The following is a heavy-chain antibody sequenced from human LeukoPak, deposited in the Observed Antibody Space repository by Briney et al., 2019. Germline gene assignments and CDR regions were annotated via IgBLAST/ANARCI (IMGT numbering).Heavy chain of an antibody. CDR2: SRGSGGDT. Sequence: GGSLRLSFSAAGFTFSNYATSWVRQAPGKGLEWVSASRGSGGDTFYADSVKGRFTISRDNSKNTLYLQMNSLRAEDTAVYYCAKCFNYYYFYMDVWGKGTTVTVSS. V-gene: IGHV3-23*01. CDR3: AKCFNYYYFYMDV. J-gene: IGHJ6*03. CDR1: GFTFSNYA.